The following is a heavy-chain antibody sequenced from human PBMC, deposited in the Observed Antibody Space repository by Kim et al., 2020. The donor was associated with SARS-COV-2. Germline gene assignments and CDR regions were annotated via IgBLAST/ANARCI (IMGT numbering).Heavy chain of an antibody. V-gene: IGHV3-30*04. CDR1: GFTFSSYA. D-gene: IGHD2-21*02. CDR3: ARGKCGGDCYSANYFDY. J-gene: IGHJ4*01. CDR2: ISYDGSNK. Sequence: GGSLRLSCAASGFTFSSYAMHWVRQAPGKGLEWVAVISYDGSNKYYADSVKGRFTISRDNSKNTLYLQMNSLRAEDTAVYYCARGKCGGDCYSANYFDY.